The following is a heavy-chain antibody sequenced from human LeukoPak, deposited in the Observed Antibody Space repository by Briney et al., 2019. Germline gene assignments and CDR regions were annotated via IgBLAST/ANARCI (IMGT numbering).Heavy chain of an antibody. CDR2: IYPGDSDT. D-gene: IGHD3-22*01. CDR1: GYSFTSYW. J-gene: IGHJ4*02. Sequence: GESLKISCKGSGYSFTSYWIGWVRQMPGKGLKWMGIIYPGDSDTRYSPSFQGQVTISADKSISTAYLQWSSLKASDTAMYYSARQGGDSSGYSDFDYWGQGTLVTVSS. CDR3: ARQGGDSSGYSDFDY. V-gene: IGHV5-51*01.